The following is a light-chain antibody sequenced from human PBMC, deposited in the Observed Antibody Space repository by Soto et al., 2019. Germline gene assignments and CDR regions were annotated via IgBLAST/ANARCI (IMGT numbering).Light chain of an antibody. Sequence: QSVLTQPPSVSAAPGQTVTISCSGRSSNIGNNYVSWYQQLPGTAPKLLIYNNSRRPSGISDRFSGSKSGTSATLGITGLQTGDEADYYCGTWDSSLSAGVFGGGTKLTVL. CDR3: GTWDSSLSAGV. CDR2: NNS. CDR1: SSNIGNNY. V-gene: IGLV1-51*01. J-gene: IGLJ2*01.